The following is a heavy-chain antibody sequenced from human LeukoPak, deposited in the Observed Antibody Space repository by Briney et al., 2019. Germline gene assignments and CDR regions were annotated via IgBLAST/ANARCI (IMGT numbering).Heavy chain of an antibody. V-gene: IGHV3-48*01. Sequence: GGSLRLSCAASGFTFSSYSMNWLRQAPGKGLEWVSYIDSSSGTIYYADSVRGRFTIPGDNAKNSLYLQMNSPRAEDTAVYYCARVRSSYYYESSGYYHYDAFDIWGQGTMVTVSS. CDR2: IDSSSGTI. CDR1: GFTFSSYS. J-gene: IGHJ3*02. D-gene: IGHD3-22*01. CDR3: ARVRSSYYYESSGYYHYDAFDI.